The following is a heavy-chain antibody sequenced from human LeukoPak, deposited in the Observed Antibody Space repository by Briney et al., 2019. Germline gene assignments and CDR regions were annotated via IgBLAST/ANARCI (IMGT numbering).Heavy chain of an antibody. V-gene: IGHV4-4*07. J-gene: IGHJ4*02. Sequence: SETLSLTCTVSGGSINNYYWGWIRQPAGKGLEWIGRIYTNGNTDYNSSLKSRVTMSIDSSNNHFSLKLSSVTAADTAVYYCAREYKEYDGSGHHFDHWGQGFLVTVSS. CDR3: AREYKEYDGSGHHFDH. CDR2: IYTNGNT. CDR1: GGSINNYY. D-gene: IGHD3-16*01.